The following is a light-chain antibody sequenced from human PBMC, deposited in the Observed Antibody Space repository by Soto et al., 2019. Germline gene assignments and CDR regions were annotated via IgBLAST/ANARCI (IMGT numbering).Light chain of an antibody. V-gene: IGKV3-11*01. Sequence: QSQEPMSVSTGERADLPCLASQSVSSYLAWYQQKPGQAPRLLIYDASNRATGIPARFSGSGSGTDFTLTIISLEPEDFAVYYCEQRSNWPRTFGQGTKVDI. CDR3: EQRSNWPRT. CDR1: QSVSSY. CDR2: DAS. J-gene: IGKJ1*01.